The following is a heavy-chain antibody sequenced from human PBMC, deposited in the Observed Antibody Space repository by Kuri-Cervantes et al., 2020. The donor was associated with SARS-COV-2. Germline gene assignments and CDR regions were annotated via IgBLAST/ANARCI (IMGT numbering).Heavy chain of an antibody. J-gene: IGHJ4*02. CDR1: GFTFNTYA. CDR3: VREGDRTGYSYGYGTLFDL. V-gene: IGHV3-23*01. CDR2: ISGSGGST. D-gene: IGHD5-18*01. Sequence: LSLTCAASGFTFNTYAMSWVRQAPGKGLEWVSAISGSGGSTYYADSVKGRFTISRDNVEDSLFLQMNSLRDEDTAVYYCVREGDRTGYSYGYGTLFDLWGQGTLVTVSS.